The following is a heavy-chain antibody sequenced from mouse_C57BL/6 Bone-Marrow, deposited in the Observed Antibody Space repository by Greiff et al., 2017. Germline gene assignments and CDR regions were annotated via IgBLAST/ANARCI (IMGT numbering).Heavy chain of an antibody. D-gene: IGHD1-1*01. J-gene: IGHJ2*01. CDR2: IDPSDSYT. CDR1: GYTFTSYW. Sequence: QVQLQQPGAELVKPGASVKLSCKASGYTFTSYWMQWVKRRPGQGLEWIGEIDPSDSYTNYNQKFKGKATLTVDTSSSTAYMQLSSLTSEDSAVYYCASTTVVATDYFDYWGQGTTLTVSS. V-gene: IGHV1-50*01. CDR3: ASTTVVATDYFDY.